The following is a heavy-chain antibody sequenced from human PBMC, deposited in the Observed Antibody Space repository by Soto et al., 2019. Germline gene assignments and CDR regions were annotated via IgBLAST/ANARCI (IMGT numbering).Heavy chain of an antibody. CDR1: GGSFSGYY. V-gene: IGHV4-34*01. CDR2: INHSGST. J-gene: IGHJ6*02. Sequence: SETLSLTCAVYGGSFSGYYWSWIRQPPGKGLEWIGEINHSGSTNYNPSLKSRVTISVDTSKNQFSLKLSSVTAADTAVYYCARGRREWDLLRDYYGMDVWGQGTTVTVSS. CDR3: ARGRREWDLLRDYYGMDV. D-gene: IGHD1-26*01.